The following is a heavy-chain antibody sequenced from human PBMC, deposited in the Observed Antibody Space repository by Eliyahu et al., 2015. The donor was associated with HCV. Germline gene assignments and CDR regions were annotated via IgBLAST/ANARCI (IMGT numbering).Heavy chain of an antibody. Sequence: QVTLKESGPVLVKPTETLTLTCTVSGFSLGDVRMGVSWIRQTPGTALEWLAHXFSNDEESYSPSLKSRLTISKDNSKRQVVLSMTRMDPLDTATYFCARMEGVVPAAALHSWGQGILVTVSS. J-gene: IGHJ4*02. CDR2: XFSNDEE. CDR3: ARMEGVVPAAALHS. D-gene: IGHD2-2*01. CDR1: GFSLGDVRMG. V-gene: IGHV2-26*01.